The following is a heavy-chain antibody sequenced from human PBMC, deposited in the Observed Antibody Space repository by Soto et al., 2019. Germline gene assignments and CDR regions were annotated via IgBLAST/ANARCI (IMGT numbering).Heavy chain of an antibody. CDR1: GCTFSSYA. CDR3: ARAEYFDLYYFDY. D-gene: IGHD3-9*01. V-gene: IGHV1-69*05. CDR2: IIPIFGNT. Sequence: SVKVSCKASGCTFSSYAISWVRQAPGQRLEWMGWIIPIFGNTNYSQKFQGRVTITRDTSASTAYMELSSLRSEDTAVYYCARAEYFDLYYFDYWGQGTLVTVSS. J-gene: IGHJ4*02.